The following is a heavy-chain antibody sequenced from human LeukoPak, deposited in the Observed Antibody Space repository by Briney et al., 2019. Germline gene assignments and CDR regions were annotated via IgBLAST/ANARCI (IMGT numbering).Heavy chain of an antibody. D-gene: IGHD3-16*01. V-gene: IGHV3-48*02. CDR2: IGSNSKSI. Sequence: LSGGSLRLSCAASGFTFSNYWMNWVRQAPGKGLEWVSYIGSNSKSIYYADSVKGRFTISRDNAKNSLYLQMNSLRDEDTATYYCARGGQPRDSYCCYMDVWGKGTTVTVSS. J-gene: IGHJ6*03. CDR3: ARGGQPRDSYCCYMDV. CDR1: GFTFSNYW.